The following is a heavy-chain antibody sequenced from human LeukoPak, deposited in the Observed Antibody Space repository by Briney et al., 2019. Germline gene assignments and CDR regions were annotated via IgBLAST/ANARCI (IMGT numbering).Heavy chain of an antibody. CDR3: ARDTWGVVVVPAAIGY. V-gene: IGHV3-21*01. CDR2: ISSSSSYI. CDR1: GFTVSSNY. D-gene: IGHD2-2*01. J-gene: IGHJ4*02. Sequence: GGSLRLSCAASGFTVSSNYMSWVRQAPGKGLEWVSSISSSSSYIYYADSVKGRFTISRDNAKNSLYLQMNSLRAEDTAVYYCARDTWGVVVVPAAIGYWGQGTLVTVSS.